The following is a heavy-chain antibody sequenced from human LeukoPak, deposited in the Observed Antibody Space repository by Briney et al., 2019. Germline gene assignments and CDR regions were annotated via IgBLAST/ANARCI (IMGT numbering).Heavy chain of an antibody. Sequence: ASVKVSCKASGYTFTSYDINWVRQATGQGLEWMGWMNPNSGNTGYAQKFQGRVTMTRNTSISTAYMELSSLRSEDTVVYYCARSRYSSRNWFDPWGQGTLVTVSS. V-gene: IGHV1-8*01. CDR1: GYTFTSYD. CDR3: ARSRYSSRNWFDP. J-gene: IGHJ5*02. D-gene: IGHD6-13*01. CDR2: MNPNSGNT.